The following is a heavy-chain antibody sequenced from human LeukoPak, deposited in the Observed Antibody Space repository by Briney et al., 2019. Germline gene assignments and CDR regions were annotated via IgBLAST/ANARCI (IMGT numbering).Heavy chain of an antibody. CDR3: ARLLGPTYYYDSSGYPASDYYFDY. Sequence: GASVKVSCKASGYTFTSYGISWVRQAPGQGLEWMGWISAYNGNTNYAQKFQGRVTITADESTSTAYMELSSLRSEDTAVYYCARLLGPTYYYDSSGYPASDYYFDYWGQGTLVTVSS. CDR1: GYTFTSYG. V-gene: IGHV1-18*01. D-gene: IGHD3-22*01. J-gene: IGHJ4*02. CDR2: ISAYNGNT.